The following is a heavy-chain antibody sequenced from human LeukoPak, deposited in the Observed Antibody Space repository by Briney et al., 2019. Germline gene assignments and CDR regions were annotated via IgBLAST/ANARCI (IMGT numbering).Heavy chain of an antibody. V-gene: IGHV4-4*07. CDR3: ARERFYDYGPFDY. D-gene: IGHD4-17*01. CDR2: IYNRGST. J-gene: IGHJ4*02. CDR1: GDSISSYY. Sequence: PETLSLTCTVSGDSISSYYWSWIRQPAGKGLEWIGRIYNRGSTNYNPSLKSRVTMSVDTSKNQFSLRLSSVAAADTAVYYCARERFYDYGPFDYWGQGTLVTVSS.